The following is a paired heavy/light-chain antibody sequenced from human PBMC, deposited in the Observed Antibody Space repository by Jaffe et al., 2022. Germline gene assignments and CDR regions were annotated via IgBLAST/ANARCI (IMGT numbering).Heavy chain of an antibody. V-gene: IGHV1-69*05. Sequence: QVQLVQSGAEVKKPGSSVKVSCKASGGTFSSYAISWVRQAPGQGLEWMGGIIPIFGTANYAQKFQGRVTITTDESTSTAYMELSSLRSEDTAVYYCARAINPHYGSGSYDAFDIWGQGTMVTVSS. J-gene: IGHJ3*02. CDR3: ARAINPHYGSGSYDAFDI. CDR1: GGTFSSYA. CDR2: IIPIFGTA. D-gene: IGHD3-10*01.
Light chain of an antibody. Sequence: DIQLTQSPSFLSASVGDRVTITCRASQGISSYLAWYQQKPGKAPKLLIYAASTLQSGVPSRFSGSGSGTEFTLTISSLQPEDFATYYCQQLNSYPRTFGGGTKVEIK. CDR1: QGISSY. V-gene: IGKV1-9*01. J-gene: IGKJ4*01. CDR2: AAS. CDR3: QQLNSYPRT.